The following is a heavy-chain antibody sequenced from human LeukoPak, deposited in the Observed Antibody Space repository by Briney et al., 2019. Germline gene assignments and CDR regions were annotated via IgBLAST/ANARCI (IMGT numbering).Heavy chain of an antibody. V-gene: IGHV3-48*03. CDR1: GFTFSSYE. J-gene: IGHJ4*02. CDR3: ARDPRGSDY. Sequence: PGGSLRLSCAASGFTFSSYEMTWVRQAPGKGLEWVSYISPSGSTTYYADSVKGRFTISRDNAKNSLYLQMNSLRAEDTAVYYCARDPRGSDYWGQGTLVTVSS. CDR2: ISPSGSTT.